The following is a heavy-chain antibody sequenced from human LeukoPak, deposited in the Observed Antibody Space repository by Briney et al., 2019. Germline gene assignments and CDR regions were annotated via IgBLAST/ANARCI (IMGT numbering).Heavy chain of an antibody. CDR3: ERDNVLRDP. CDR1: GFTFSSYS. Sequence: GGSLRLSCAASGFTFSSYSMNWVRQAPGKGLEWVSSISSSSSYIYYEDSVKGRFTISRDNAKNSLYLQMNSLRAEDTAVYYCERDNVLRDPWGQGTLVTVSS. J-gene: IGHJ5*02. CDR2: ISSSSSYI. D-gene: IGHD3-3*01. V-gene: IGHV3-21*01.